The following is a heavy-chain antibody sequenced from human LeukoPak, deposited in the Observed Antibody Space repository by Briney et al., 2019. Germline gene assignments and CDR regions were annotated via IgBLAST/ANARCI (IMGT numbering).Heavy chain of an antibody. V-gene: IGHV1-2*02. Sequence: ASVKVSCKASGYNFAGNYMHWVRQAPGQGLEWMGWVNPDSGDTNYAQKFQGRVTMTRDTSISTAYLELSRLTSDDTAVYYCASPRLGLGGYYDYWGQGTLVTVSS. CDR2: VNPDSGDT. J-gene: IGHJ4*02. D-gene: IGHD3-10*01. CDR1: GYNFAGNY. CDR3: ASPRLGLGGYYDY.